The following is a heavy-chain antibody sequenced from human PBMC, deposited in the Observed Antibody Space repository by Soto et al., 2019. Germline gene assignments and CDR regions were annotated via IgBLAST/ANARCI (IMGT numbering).Heavy chain of an antibody. V-gene: IGHV1-46*02. CDR2: INPSSGRT. CDR3: ARDHNFGFILYAMDV. CDR1: GYTFHSYS. Sequence: AAVQVSYKESGYTFHSYSMHWVRQAPGQGLEWMGIINPSSGRTSYAQNFQGRVTMTSDTSTSIVYMKMSSLKSEDTAVYYCARDHNFGFILYAMDVWGQGTTVTVSS. D-gene: IGHD2-15*01. J-gene: IGHJ6*02.